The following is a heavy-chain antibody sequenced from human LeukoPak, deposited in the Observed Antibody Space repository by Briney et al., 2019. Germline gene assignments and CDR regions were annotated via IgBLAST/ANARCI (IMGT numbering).Heavy chain of an antibody. CDR3: ARGRPSYDLCNVGMAV. CDR1: GGSLSGSF. V-gene: IGHV4-34*01. CDR2: INTGGAT. D-gene: IGHD3-3*01. J-gene: IGHJ6*03. Sequence: SETLSLTCAVSGGSLSGSFWSWIRQPPHKGLEWIGEINTGGATSYTPSLKTRLTVSLDTSRSQFSLDLRSVTAADTGVYYCARGRPSYDLCNVGMAVWGGGTRDTLSS.